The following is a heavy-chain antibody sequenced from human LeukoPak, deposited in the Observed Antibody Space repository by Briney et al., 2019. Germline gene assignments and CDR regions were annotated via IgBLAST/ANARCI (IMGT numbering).Heavy chain of an antibody. Sequence: ASVKVSCKASGYTFTSYGISWVRQAPGQGLEWMGWISAYNGNTNYAQKLQGRVTMTTDTSTSTAYMELRSLRSEDTAVYYCARGSSGYPLYYYYYYMDVWGKGTTVTVSS. V-gene: IGHV1-18*01. CDR1: GYTFTSYG. D-gene: IGHD3-22*01. CDR2: ISAYNGNT. J-gene: IGHJ6*03. CDR3: ARGSSGYPLYYYYYYMDV.